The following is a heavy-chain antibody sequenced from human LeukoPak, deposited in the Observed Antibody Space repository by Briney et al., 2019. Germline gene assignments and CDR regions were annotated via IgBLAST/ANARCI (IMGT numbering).Heavy chain of an antibody. CDR1: GFTFSSYS. D-gene: IGHD2-8*01. CDR2: ISGSASTT. Sequence: GGSLRLSCAASGFTFSSYSMSWVRQAPGKGLEWISAISGSASTTYHADSVKGRFTISREHSKNTLYLEMNSLRAEATAVYYCAKDQGVLISLEPRYWGQGTLVTVSS. V-gene: IGHV3-23*01. CDR3: AKDQGVLISLEPRY. J-gene: IGHJ4*02.